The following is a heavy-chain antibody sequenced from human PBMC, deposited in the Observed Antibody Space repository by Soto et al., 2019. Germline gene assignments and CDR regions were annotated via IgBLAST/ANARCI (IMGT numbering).Heavy chain of an antibody. Sequence: QVQLVESGGGWVKAGGSLRLSCAASGFTFSDYSMTWIRQAPGKGPEWVSSITTSTNYTRYAESVRGRFSISRDDAKNSLYLHVNSLRVEDTAVYYCARGQIWFDLWGQGNLVTVSS. CDR1: GFTFSDYS. V-gene: IGHV3-11*06. CDR2: ITTSTNYT. CDR3: ARGQIWFDL. J-gene: IGHJ5*02.